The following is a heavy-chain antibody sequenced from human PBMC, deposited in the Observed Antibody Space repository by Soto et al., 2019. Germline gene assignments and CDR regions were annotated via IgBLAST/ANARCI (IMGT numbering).Heavy chain of an antibody. CDR3: ARRYYGSGSWDFDY. CDR2: IYYSGST. V-gene: IGHV4-39*01. J-gene: IGHJ4*02. D-gene: IGHD3-10*01. CDR1: GGSISSSSYY. Sequence: QLQLQESGPGLVKPSETLSLTCTVSGGSISSSSYYWGWLRQPPGKGLEWIGSIYYSGSTYYNPSLKSRVTISVDTSKNQFSLKLSSVTAADTAVYYCARRYYGSGSWDFDYWGQGTLVTVSS.